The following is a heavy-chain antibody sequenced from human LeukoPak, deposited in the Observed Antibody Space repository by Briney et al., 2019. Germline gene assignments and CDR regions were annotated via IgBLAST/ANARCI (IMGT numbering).Heavy chain of an antibody. V-gene: IGHV1-8*03. D-gene: IGHD3-22*01. CDR1: GYTFTSYD. CDR2: MNPNSGNT. Sequence: GASVKVSCKASGYTFTSYDINGVRQATGQGLEWMGWMNPNSGNTGYAQKFQGRVTITRNTSISTAYMELSSLRSEDTAVYYCARGDSSGYYFDYWGQGTLVTVSS. J-gene: IGHJ4*02. CDR3: ARGDSSGYYFDY.